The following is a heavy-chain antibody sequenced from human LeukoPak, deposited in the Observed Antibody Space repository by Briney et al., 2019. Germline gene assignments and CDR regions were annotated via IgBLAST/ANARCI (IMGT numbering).Heavy chain of an antibody. CDR1: GVTFSDYA. CDR2: FIPILDTA. CDR3: ARDEEGDCGGDCYNWFAP. J-gene: IGHJ5*02. D-gene: IGHD2-21*02. Sequence: ASVKVSCKASGVTFSDYALSWVRQAPGQGLEWMGVFIPILDTANSTQKFQGRLTITADISTNTVYMELSNLRSEDTAMYYCARDEEGDCGGDCYNWFAPWGQGTLVTVSS. V-gene: IGHV1-69*10.